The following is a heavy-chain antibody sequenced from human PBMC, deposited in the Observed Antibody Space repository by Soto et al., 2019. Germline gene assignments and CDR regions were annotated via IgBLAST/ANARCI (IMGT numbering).Heavy chain of an antibody. CDR3: ARVRGVPYYYYYMDV. Sequence: SETLSLTCTVSGGSISSGGYYWSRIRQHPGKGLEWIGYIYYSGSTYYNPSPKSRVTISVDASKNQFSLKLSSVTAADTAVYYCARVRGVPYYYYYMDVWGKGTTVTVSS. V-gene: IGHV4-31*03. CDR1: GGSISSGGYY. J-gene: IGHJ6*03. D-gene: IGHD3-10*01. CDR2: IYYSGST.